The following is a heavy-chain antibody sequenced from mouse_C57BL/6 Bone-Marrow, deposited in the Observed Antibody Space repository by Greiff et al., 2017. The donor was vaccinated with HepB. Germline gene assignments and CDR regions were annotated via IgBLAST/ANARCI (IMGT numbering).Heavy chain of an antibody. CDR3: ARRKIYYGSSYNWYFDV. CDR1: GYAFTNYL. Sequence: QVQLKESGAELVRPGTSVKVSCKASGYAFTNYLIEWVKQRPGQGLEWIGVINPGSGGTNYNEKFKGKATLTADKSSSTAYRQLSSLTSDDSAVYFCARRKIYYGSSYNWYFDVWGTGTTVTVSS. V-gene: IGHV1-54*01. J-gene: IGHJ1*03. CDR2: INPGSGGT. D-gene: IGHD1-1*01.